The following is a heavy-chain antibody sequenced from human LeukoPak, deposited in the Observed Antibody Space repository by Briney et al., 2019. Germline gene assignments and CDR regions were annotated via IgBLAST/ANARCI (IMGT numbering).Heavy chain of an antibody. J-gene: IGHJ5*02. CDR3: ASLGTLRS. Sequence: TETLSLTCTVSGGSVSSSTYYWGWIRQPPGKGLEWIGSISYSGTNYNNPSLKSRVSISIDTSKNQFSVKLTSVSAADTAMYYCASLGTLRSWGQGTLVTVSS. CDR2: ISYSGTN. V-gene: IGHV4-39*01. CDR1: GGSVSSSTYY. D-gene: IGHD7-27*01.